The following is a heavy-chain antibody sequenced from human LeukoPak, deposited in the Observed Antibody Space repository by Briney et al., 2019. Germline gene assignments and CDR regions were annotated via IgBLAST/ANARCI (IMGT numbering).Heavy chain of an antibody. CDR3: ARDAHSGSHNWFDP. J-gene: IGHJ5*02. CDR2: ISSSSYI. D-gene: IGHD1-26*01. CDR1: GFTFSSYS. Sequence: GGSLRLSCAASGFTFSSYSMSWVRQAPGKGLEWVSSISSSSYIYYADSVKGRFTISRDNAKNSLYLQMNSLRAEDTAVYYCARDAHSGSHNWFDPWGQGTLVTVSS. V-gene: IGHV3-21*01.